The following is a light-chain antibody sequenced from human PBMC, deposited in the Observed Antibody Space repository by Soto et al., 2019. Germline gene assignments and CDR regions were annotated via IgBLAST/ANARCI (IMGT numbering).Light chain of an antibody. CDR3: QQYGSSLRT. J-gene: IGKJ1*01. CDR1: QCVSSSY. Sequence: EIVFTQSPGTLSLSHGDSTTLSCRASQCVSSSYLAWYQQKPGQAPRLLIYGASSRATGIPDRFSGSGSGTDFTLTISRLEPEDFAVYYCQQYGSSLRTFGQGT. V-gene: IGKV3-20*01. CDR2: GAS.